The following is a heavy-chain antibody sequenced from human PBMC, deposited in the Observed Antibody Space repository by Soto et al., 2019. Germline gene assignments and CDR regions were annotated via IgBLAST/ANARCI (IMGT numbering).Heavy chain of an antibody. CDR2: INANNGGA. V-gene: IGHV1-2*02. CDR3: AREGGSETLQPSYNWFDT. CDR1: GYIFTDYH. D-gene: IGHD6-25*01. Sequence: ASVKVSCKASGYIFTDYHIHWVRQAPGQGLEFMGWINANNGGAGSAQQFQGRVTVTRDTSITTVYMELSNLRSDDTAVYYCAREGGSETLQPSYNWFDTWGQGTLVTVSS. J-gene: IGHJ5*02.